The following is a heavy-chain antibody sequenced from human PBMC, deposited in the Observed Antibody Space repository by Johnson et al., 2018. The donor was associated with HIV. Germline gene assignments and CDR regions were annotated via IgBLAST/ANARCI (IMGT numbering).Heavy chain of an antibody. D-gene: IGHD3-22*01. CDR1: EFPFSAYW. Sequence: MLLVESGGGLVQPGGSLRLSCAVSEFPFSAYWMSWVRQAPGKGLEWVADIKQDGSQKSYLGSVKGRFTISRDNSKNTLYLQMNSLRAEDTAVYYCAKDHYYYDSSGSAIDAFDIWGQGTMVTVSS. J-gene: IGHJ3*02. V-gene: IGHV3-7*01. CDR2: IKQDGSQK. CDR3: AKDHYYYDSSGSAIDAFDI.